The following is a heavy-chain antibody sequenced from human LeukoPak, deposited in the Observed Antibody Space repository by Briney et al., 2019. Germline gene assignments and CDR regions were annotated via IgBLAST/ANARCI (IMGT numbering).Heavy chain of an antibody. CDR1: GFTFSSYG. J-gene: IGHJ4*02. CDR3: ARDETPMSYYYDSSGYYGY. V-gene: IGHV3-30*03. CDR2: ISYDGSNK. Sequence: GGSLRLSCAASGFTFSSYGMHWVRQAPGKGLEWVAVISYDGSNKYYADSVKGRFTISRDNSKNTLYLQMNSLRAEDTAVYYCARDETPMSYYYDSSGYYGYWGQGTLVTVSS. D-gene: IGHD3-22*01.